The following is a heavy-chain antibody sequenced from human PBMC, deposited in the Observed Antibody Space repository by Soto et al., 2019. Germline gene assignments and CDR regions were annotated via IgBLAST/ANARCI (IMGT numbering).Heavy chain of an antibody. J-gene: IGHJ5*02. Sequence: GALRPSCAAPGFTFSKYAMHWGRPAPGKGLNWVSTISDSGGSIYYIDSVRGRFTISRDSSKNTLYLQMNSLRVEDTAIYYCVKGGASYTSSWYAHWGRGILVTVSS. D-gene: IGHD6-13*01. CDR2: ISDSGGSI. CDR1: GFTFSKYA. CDR3: VKGGASYTSSWYAH. V-gene: IGHV3-23*01.